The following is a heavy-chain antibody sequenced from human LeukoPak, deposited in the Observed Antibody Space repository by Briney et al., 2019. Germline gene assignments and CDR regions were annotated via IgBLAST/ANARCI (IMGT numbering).Heavy chain of an antibody. CDR3: AKAGSSIPGNWFDT. CDR2: INPVNGNT. J-gene: IGHJ5*02. CDR1: GYTFTSYA. V-gene: IGHV1-3*03. D-gene: IGHD6-13*01. Sequence: GASVKVSCKASGYTFTSYAMHWVRQAPGQRLEWIGWINPVNGNTKYSQEFQGRVTITRDTSATTAYMELNSLKSDDMTIYYCAKAGSSIPGNWFDTWGQGTLVTVSS.